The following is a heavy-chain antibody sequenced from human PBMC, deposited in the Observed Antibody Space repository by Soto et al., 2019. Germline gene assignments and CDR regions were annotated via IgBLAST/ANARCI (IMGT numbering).Heavy chain of an antibody. V-gene: IGHV1-69*18. Sequence: QVHLVQSGAEVRKPGCSVKVSCKTSGGTFSTYTIYWVRQAPGQGLEWMGRIIPLFGTTKYAQNFQDRVTITAEESTSTTYMELSSLRAEDTAVYYCARRLDDRADEGFDVWGEGTAVTVSA. D-gene: IGHD3-16*01. J-gene: IGHJ3*01. CDR3: ARRLDDRADEGFDV. CDR2: IIPLFGTT. CDR1: GGTFSTYT.